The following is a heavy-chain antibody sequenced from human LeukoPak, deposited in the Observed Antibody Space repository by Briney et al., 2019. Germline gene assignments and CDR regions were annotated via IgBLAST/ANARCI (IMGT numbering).Heavy chain of an antibody. Sequence: LRCETPRLSFREYGMTWLPQAPGKKLEWVSAISGSGARAHYAESVRGRFTISGDNSQNTLHLQMNSLRAEDTAVYYCAKEVVLGETNYYYYGMDVWGQGTKVTVSS. V-gene: IGHV3-23*01. CDR2: ISGSGARA. D-gene: IGHD1-26*01. CDR1: RLSFREYG. CDR3: AKEVVLGETNYYYYGMDV. J-gene: IGHJ6*02.